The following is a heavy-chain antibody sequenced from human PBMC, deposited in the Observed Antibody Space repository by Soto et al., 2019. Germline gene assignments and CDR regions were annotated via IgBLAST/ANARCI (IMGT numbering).Heavy chain of an antibody. V-gene: IGHV3-23*01. CDR3: SKGRPSGSYAY. Sequence: EVQLLESGGGLVQPGGSLRLSCAASGFTFSSYVMAWVRQAPGKGLEWVSGISASGDRTYYADSVRGRFTISRDDSKNTLYMPANGLRADDTAVYYCSKGRPSGSYAYGGQGTLVTVSS. CDR2: ISASGDRT. J-gene: IGHJ4*02. D-gene: IGHD1-26*01. CDR1: GFTFSSYV.